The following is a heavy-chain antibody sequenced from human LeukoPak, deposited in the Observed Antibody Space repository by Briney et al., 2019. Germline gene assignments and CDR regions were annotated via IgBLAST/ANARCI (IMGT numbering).Heavy chain of an antibody. CDR3: TRGSDDDFWGGRFFDY. CDR2: IILALGTT. J-gene: IGHJ4*02. CDR1: GYTFTSYY. V-gene: IGHV1-69*13. Sequence: GASVKVSCKASGYTFTSYYMHWVRQAPGQGLEWTGAIILALGTTNNAQKFQGRVTITADESTTTAYMELSSLKSDDTAVYYCTRGSDDDFWGGRFFDYWGQGTLVTVSS. D-gene: IGHD3-3*01.